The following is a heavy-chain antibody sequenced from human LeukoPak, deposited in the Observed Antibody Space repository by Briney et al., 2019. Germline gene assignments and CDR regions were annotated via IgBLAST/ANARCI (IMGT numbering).Heavy chain of an antibody. Sequence: PSETLSLTCAVYGGPFSGYYWSWIRQPPGKGLEWIGEINHSGSTNYNPSLKSRVTISVDTSKNQFSLKLSSVTAADTAVYYCARRSGTPGSYYFDYWGQGTLVTVSS. J-gene: IGHJ4*02. CDR3: ARRSGTPGSYYFDY. CDR2: INHSGST. CDR1: GGPFSGYY. V-gene: IGHV4-34*01. D-gene: IGHD1-26*01.